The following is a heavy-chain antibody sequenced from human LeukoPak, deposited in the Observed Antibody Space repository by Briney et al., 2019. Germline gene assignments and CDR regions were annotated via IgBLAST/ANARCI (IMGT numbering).Heavy chain of an antibody. D-gene: IGHD6-13*01. V-gene: IGHV3-7*05. J-gene: IGHJ4*02. Sequence: PGGSLRLSCAASGFTSSSHWMTWVRQAPGKGLERVVNIKQDGSEKYYVDSVKGRFTISRDNAKNSLYLQMNSLGVEDTAVYYCARDPHIAAAGTIFDYWGQGTLVTVSS. CDR3: ARDPHIAAAGTIFDY. CDR1: GFTSSSHW. CDR2: IKQDGSEK.